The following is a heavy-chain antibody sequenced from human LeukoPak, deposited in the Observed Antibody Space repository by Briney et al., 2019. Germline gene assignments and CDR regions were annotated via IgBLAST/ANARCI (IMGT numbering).Heavy chain of an antibody. CDR1: GFTFSSYW. CDR3: AWGYYGSGSYYNSPYYFDY. J-gene: IGHJ4*02. V-gene: IGHV3-7*01. Sequence: GGSLRLSCAASGFTFSSYWMSWVRQAPGKGLEWVANIKQDGSEKYYVDSVKGRFTISRDNAKNSLYLQMNSLRAEDTAVYYCAWGYYGSGSYYNSPYYFDYWGQGTLVTVSS. CDR2: IKQDGSEK. D-gene: IGHD3-10*01.